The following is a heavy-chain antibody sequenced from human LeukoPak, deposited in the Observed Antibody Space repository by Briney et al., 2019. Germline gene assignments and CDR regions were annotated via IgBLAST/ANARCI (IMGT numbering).Heavy chain of an antibody. CDR2: INHSGST. V-gene: IGHV4-34*01. D-gene: IGHD1-7*01. Sequence: SETLSLTCAVYGGSFSGYYWSWIRQPPGKGLEWIGEINHSGSTSYNPSLKSRVTISVDTSKNQFSLKLSSVTAADTAVYYCARGGIKLPFDYWGQGTLVTVSS. CDR1: GGSFSGYY. J-gene: IGHJ4*02. CDR3: ARGGIKLPFDY.